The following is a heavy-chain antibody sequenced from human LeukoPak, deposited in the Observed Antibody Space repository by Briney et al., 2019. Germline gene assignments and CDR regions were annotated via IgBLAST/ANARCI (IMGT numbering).Heavy chain of an antibody. CDR1: GFTFSSYW. J-gene: IGHJ4*02. D-gene: IGHD3-3*01. CDR3: AREYYDFWSGYWNYFDY. V-gene: IGHV3-7*01. Sequence: GGSLRLSCAASGFTFSSYWMSWVRQAPGKGRGGVANIKQDGSEKYYVDSVKGRFTISRDNAKNSLYLQMNSLRAEDTAVYYCAREYYDFWSGYWNYFDYWGQGTLVTVSS. CDR2: IKQDGSEK.